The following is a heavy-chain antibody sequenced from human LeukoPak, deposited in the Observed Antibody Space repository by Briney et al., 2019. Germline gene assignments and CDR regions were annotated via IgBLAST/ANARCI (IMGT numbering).Heavy chain of an antibody. CDR1: GDSIRTYY. Sequence: SETLSLTCTVSGDSIRTYYWSWIRQPPGEGLEWIGSVYYSGNTNYNPSLKGRVTISLGTSKNQFSLKVSSVTAADTAVYYCARALTPGYCSGGACSYFDHWGQGTLVTASS. V-gene: IGHV4-59*01. J-gene: IGHJ4*02. D-gene: IGHD2-15*01. CDR2: VYYSGNT. CDR3: ARALTPGYCSGGACSYFDH.